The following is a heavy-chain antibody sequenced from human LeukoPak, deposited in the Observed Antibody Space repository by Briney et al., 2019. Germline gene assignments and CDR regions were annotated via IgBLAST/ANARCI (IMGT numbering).Heavy chain of an antibody. CDR1: GFTSSSYS. V-gene: IGHV3-21*01. Sequence: GGSLRLSCAASGFTSSSYSMNWVRQAPGKGLEWVSSISSSSSYIYYADSVKGRFTISRDNAKNSLYLQMNSLRAEDTAVYYCARWRYGGNRHYAFDIWGQGTMVTVSS. CDR2: ISSSSSYI. CDR3: ARWRYGGNRHYAFDI. D-gene: IGHD4-23*01. J-gene: IGHJ3*02.